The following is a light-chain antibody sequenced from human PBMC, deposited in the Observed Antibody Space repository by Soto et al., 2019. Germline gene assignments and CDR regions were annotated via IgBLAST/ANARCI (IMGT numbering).Light chain of an antibody. CDR3: QQYNNWPPIT. Sequence: IVLTQSPGTLSLSPGDRATLSCRASQSVSSRSLAWYQQKPGQAPRLLIYAATNRATGISDRFSGGGSGTDFTLTISRLESEDFAVYYCQQYNNWPPITFGQGTRLEIK. V-gene: IGKV3-20*01. J-gene: IGKJ5*01. CDR1: QSVSSRS. CDR2: AAT.